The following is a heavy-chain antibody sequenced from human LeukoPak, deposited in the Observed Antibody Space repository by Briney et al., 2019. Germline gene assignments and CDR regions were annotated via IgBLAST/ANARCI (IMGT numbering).Heavy chain of an antibody. CDR2: IYTSGST. CDR1: GGSISSYY. V-gene: IGHV4-4*07. Sequence: MASETLSLTCTVSGGSISSYYWSWIRQPAGKGLEWIGRIYTSGSTNYNPSLKSRVTISVDTSKNQFSLKLSSVTAADTAVYYCARGRIFGVVFDPWGQGTLVTVSS. CDR3: ARGRIFGVVFDP. D-gene: IGHD3-3*01. J-gene: IGHJ5*02.